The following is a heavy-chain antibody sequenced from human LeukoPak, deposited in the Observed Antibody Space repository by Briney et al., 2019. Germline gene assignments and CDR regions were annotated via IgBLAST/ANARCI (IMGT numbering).Heavy chain of an antibody. CDR2: INPNSGGT. CDR3: ARDSYGDYNNWFDP. V-gene: IGHV1-2*02. J-gene: IGHJ5*02. CDR1: GYTFTGYY. D-gene: IGHD4-17*01. Sequence: ASVKVSCKASGYTFTGYYMHWVLQAPGQGLEWMGWINPNSGGTNYAQKFQGRVTMTRDTSISTAYMELSRLRSDDTAVYYCARDSYGDYNNWFDPWGQGTLVTVSS.